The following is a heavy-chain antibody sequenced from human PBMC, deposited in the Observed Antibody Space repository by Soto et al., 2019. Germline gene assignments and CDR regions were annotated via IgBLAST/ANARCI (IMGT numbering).Heavy chain of an antibody. D-gene: IGHD4-17*01. J-gene: IGHJ4*02. CDR2: IYHSGST. Sequence: QLQLQESGSGLVKPSQTLSLTCAGSGGSISSGGYSWSWIRQPPGKGLEWIGYIYHSGSTYYNPSLKRRVTISGDRSKNQVSLKLSSVTAADTAVYYCARGMTTVTTFDYWGQGTLVTVSS. CDR1: GGSISSGGYS. V-gene: IGHV4-30-2*01. CDR3: ARGMTTVTTFDY.